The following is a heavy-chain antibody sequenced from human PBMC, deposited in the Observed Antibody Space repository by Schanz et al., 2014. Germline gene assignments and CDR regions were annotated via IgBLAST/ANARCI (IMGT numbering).Heavy chain of an antibody. CDR3: VKIGYTHWSLDD. CDR1: GFTFSRYW. D-gene: IGHD6-13*01. Sequence: VQLVESGGGVVQPGGSLRLSCEASGFTFSRYWMHWVRQAPGKGLEWVSRLNFDETYTSYADSVKGRFTISRDNAKNTVYLQMNSLRVEDTAVFYCVKIGYTHWSLDDWGQGILVTVSS. CDR2: LNFDETYT. V-gene: IGHV3-74*02. J-gene: IGHJ4*02.